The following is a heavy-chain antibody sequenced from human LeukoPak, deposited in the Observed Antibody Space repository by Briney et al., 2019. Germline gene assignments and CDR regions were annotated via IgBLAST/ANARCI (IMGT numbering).Heavy chain of an antibody. D-gene: IGHD6-19*01. CDR2: IYYSGST. CDR3: ARGLSSGWYRVYNWFDP. Sequence: PSETLSLTCTVSGGSISSYYWSWIRQPPGKGLEWIGYIYYSGSTNYNPSLKSRVTISVDTSKNQFSLKLSSVTAADTAVCYCARGLSSGWYRVYNWFDPWGQETLVTVSS. CDR1: GGSISSYY. J-gene: IGHJ5*02. V-gene: IGHV4-59*01.